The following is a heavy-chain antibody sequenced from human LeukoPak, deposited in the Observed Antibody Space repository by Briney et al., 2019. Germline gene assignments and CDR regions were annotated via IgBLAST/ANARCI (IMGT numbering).Heavy chain of an antibody. CDR3: ARWTNFHAFDI. CDR1: EFSVKYNY. V-gene: IGHV3-53*01. J-gene: IGHJ3*02. Sequence: GGSLGLSCAASEFSVKYNYMTWVRQAPGKGLEWVSLLYSAGSTNYADSVKGRFTISRDDSKNTVYLQMNSLRAEDTAVYYCARWTNFHAFDIWGQGTLVTVSS. CDR2: LYSAGST. D-gene: IGHD1-1*01.